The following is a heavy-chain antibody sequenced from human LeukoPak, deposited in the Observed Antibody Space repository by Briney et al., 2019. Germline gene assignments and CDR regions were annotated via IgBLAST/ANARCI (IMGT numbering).Heavy chain of an antibody. Sequence: SETLSLTCTASGGSLSSYYWSWIRQPAGKGLEWIGRIYTSGSTNYNPSLKSRGTMSVDTSKNQFSLKLSSVTAADTAVYYCARSGHGIGYYYYGMDVWGQGTTVTVSS. V-gene: IGHV4-4*07. CDR1: GGSLSSYY. J-gene: IGHJ6*02. CDR2: IYTSGST. CDR3: ARSGHGIGYYYYGMDV.